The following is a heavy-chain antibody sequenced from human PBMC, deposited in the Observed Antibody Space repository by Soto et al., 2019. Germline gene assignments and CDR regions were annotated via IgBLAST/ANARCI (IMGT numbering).Heavy chain of an antibody. CDR1: GGSINTNW. D-gene: IGHD1-26*01. CDR2: ISQSGVT. Sequence: QVQLQESGPGLVKPSGTLSLTCDVSGGSINTNWWSWVRQPPGKGLEWIGEISQSGVTNYSPSLKKRVTILIDKSNNQFYLHLNPVTAADPAVYFCARHMGVTRTGGFDSWGRGTLVTVSS. V-gene: IGHV4-4*02. CDR3: ARHMGVTRTGGFDS. J-gene: IGHJ4*02.